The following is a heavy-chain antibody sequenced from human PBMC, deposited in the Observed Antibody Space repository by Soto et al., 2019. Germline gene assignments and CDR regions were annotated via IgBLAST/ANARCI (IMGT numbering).Heavy chain of an antibody. Sequence: QITLKESGPPLVKPTQTLTLTCTFSGFSLSSTRVAVGWIRQPPGKALEWLALIYWDDDKRYSPFLKSRLTISKDTSKNPVVLTMTNMDPVDTATYYCAHSVVAGFGYYFDYWGQGTLGTVSS. D-gene: IGHD6-19*01. CDR1: GFSLSSTRVA. V-gene: IGHV2-5*02. CDR2: IYWDDDK. J-gene: IGHJ4*02. CDR3: AHSVVAGFGYYFDY.